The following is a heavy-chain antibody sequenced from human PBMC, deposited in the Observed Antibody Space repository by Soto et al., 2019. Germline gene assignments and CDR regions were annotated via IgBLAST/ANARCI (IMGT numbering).Heavy chain of an antibody. CDR2: IYSGGST. J-gene: IGHJ4*02. V-gene: IGHV3-53*01. Sequence: PGGSLRLSCAASGFTVSSNYMSWVRQAPGKGLEWVSVIYSGGSTYYADSVKGRFTISRDNSKNTLYLQMNSLRAEDTAVYYCARARALRYSYGPDYFDYWGQGTLVTVSS. CDR1: GFTVSSNY. D-gene: IGHD5-18*01. CDR3: ARARALRYSYGPDYFDY.